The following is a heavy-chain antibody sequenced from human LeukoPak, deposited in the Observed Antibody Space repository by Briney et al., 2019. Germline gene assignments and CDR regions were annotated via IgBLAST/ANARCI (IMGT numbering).Heavy chain of an antibody. V-gene: IGHV3-53*01. Sequence: GGSLRLSCAASGFTVSNNFMYWVRQAPGKGLEWVSVIHTDGNTFYADSVEGRFTISRVNFKNTVYLQMSSLRAEDTAVYYCAREENGGVYDDGFDIWGQGTMVTVSS. J-gene: IGHJ3*02. D-gene: IGHD5/OR15-5a*01. CDR1: GFTVSNNF. CDR3: AREENGGVYDDGFDI. CDR2: IHTDGNT.